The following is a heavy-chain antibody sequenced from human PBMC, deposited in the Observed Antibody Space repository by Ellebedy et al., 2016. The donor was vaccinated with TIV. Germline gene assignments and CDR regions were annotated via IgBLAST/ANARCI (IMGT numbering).Heavy chain of an antibody. CDR2: ISGNANNI. V-gene: IGHV3-11*04. J-gene: IGHJ6*02. D-gene: IGHD2-2*01. CDR1: GFSIRNYY. Sequence: GESLKISCAASGFSIRNYYMSWIRQAPGKGLEWLAYISGNANNIQYADSVKGRFTISRDNAKNSIYLQMNNLRGDDTALYFCAREDIVVVRDGMDVWGHGTTVTVSS. CDR3: AREDIVVVRDGMDV.